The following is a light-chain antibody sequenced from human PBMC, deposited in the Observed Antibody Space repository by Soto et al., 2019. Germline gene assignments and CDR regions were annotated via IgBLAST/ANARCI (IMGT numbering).Light chain of an antibody. J-gene: IGKJ4*01. Sequence: IQMTQSPSSLSASVGDRVTITCRASQGVRDDVGWYQQKPGKAPKLLIYSASTLQSGVPSRFSGSGSGTDFTPTISDLQPEDFATYYCLQESNYPLTFGGGTKVEIE. V-gene: IGKV1-6*01. CDR2: SAS. CDR1: QGVRDD. CDR3: LQESNYPLT.